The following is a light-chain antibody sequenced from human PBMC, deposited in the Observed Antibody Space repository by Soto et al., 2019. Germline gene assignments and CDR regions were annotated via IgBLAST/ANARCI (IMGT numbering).Light chain of an antibody. Sequence: DIQMTQSPATLSASVGDRVTITCRASQSISSWLAWYQQKPGKAPKLLIYKASSLESGVPSRFSGSGSGTEFTLTISSLQPDDFATYYCQQYNSYSPKTFGQGTKVDIK. CDR1: QSISSW. CDR2: KAS. J-gene: IGKJ1*01. CDR3: QQYNSYSPKT. V-gene: IGKV1-5*03.